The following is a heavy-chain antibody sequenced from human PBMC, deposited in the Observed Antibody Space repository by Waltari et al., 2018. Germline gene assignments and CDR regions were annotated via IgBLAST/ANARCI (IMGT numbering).Heavy chain of an antibody. CDR3: ARDNSYFSDDL. Sequence: EVQLMQSGGGLVRPGGSLRLSCVGSGCRRDPNWMLWARQAPGKGLQWVAKIHPEGTVKYYVDSVEGRFTVSRDNAWNSLYLQMFGLTTDDTAMYYCARDNSYFSDDLWGQGSLVTVSS. J-gene: IGHJ5*02. CDR1: GCRRDPNW. CDR2: IHPEGTVK. V-gene: IGHV3-7*01. D-gene: IGHD3-3*01.